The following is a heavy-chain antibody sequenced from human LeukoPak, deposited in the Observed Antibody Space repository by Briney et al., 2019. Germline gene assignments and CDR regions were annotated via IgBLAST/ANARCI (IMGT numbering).Heavy chain of an antibody. Sequence: GGSLRLSCAASGFTFRSYAMSWVRPAPGEGLERVAAITDSGDATYYADSVKGRLTISRDNSNSTLYLHISGLRDEDTAVYYCARGYSHNSGGWLDPWGQGTLVTVSS. J-gene: IGHJ5*02. D-gene: IGHD5-12*01. CDR1: GFTFRSYA. CDR3: ARGYSHNSGGWLDP. CDR2: ITDSGDAT. V-gene: IGHV3-23*01.